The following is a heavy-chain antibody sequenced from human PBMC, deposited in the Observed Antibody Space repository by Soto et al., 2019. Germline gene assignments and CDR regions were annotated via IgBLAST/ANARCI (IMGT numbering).Heavy chain of an antibody. D-gene: IGHD5-18*01. Sequence: PSETLSLTCTVSGGSISSYYWSCIRQPPGKGLEWIGYIYYSGSTNYNPSLKSRVTISVDTSKNQLSLKLSSVTAADTAVYYCARRYGYSFDYWGQGTLVTVSS. V-gene: IGHV4-59*08. J-gene: IGHJ4*02. CDR3: ARRYGYSFDY. CDR2: IYYSGST. CDR1: GGSISSYY.